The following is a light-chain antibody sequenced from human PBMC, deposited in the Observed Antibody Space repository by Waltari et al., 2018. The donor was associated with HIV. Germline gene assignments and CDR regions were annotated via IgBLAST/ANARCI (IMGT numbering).Light chain of an antibody. J-gene: IGLJ3*02. CDR3: CSYAGTLV. CDR1: NSYIGNYNL. Sequence: QSALTQPASVSGSPGQSITLSCPGTNSYIGNYNLVAWYQQFPGKAPKLLIYDVNKRPSGVSNRFSGSKSGNTASLTISGLQAEDEADYYCCSYAGTLVFGGGTRLTVL. CDR2: DVN. V-gene: IGLV2-23*02.